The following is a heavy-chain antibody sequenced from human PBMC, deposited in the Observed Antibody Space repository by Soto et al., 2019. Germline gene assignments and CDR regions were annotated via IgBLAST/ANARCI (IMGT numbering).Heavy chain of an antibody. CDR1: GYTFTSYY. D-gene: IGHD4-17*01. Sequence: ASVKVSCKASGYTFTSYYMHWVRQAPGQGLEWMGIINPSGGSTSYAQKFQGRVTMTRDTSTSTVYMELSSLRSEGTAVYYCARVVPDYGDYYYYMDVWGKGTTVTVSS. J-gene: IGHJ6*03. CDR3: ARVVPDYGDYYYYMDV. CDR2: INPSGGST. V-gene: IGHV1-46*03.